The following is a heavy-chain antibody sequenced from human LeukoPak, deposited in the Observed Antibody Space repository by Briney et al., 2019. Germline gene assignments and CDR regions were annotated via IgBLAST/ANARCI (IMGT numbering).Heavy chain of an antibody. Sequence: SETLSLTCAVYGGSFSGYYWSWIRQPPGKGLEWIGEINHSGSTNYNPSLKSRVTISVDTSKNQFSLELSSVTAADTAVYYCAGSGGRRGMDVWGQGTTVTVSS. CDR2: INHSGST. CDR3: AGSGGRRGMDV. J-gene: IGHJ6*02. CDR1: GGSFSGYY. V-gene: IGHV4-34*01. D-gene: IGHD2-15*01.